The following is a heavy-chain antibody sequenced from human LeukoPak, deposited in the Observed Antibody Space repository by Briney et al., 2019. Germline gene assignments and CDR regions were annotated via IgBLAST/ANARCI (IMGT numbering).Heavy chain of an antibody. CDR1: GFTFSSYG. CDR2: IWYDGSNK. D-gene: IGHD6-19*01. J-gene: IGHJ4*02. Sequence: PGGSLRLSCAASGFTFSSYGMHWVRQAPGKGLEWVAVIWYDGSNKYYADSVKGRFTISRDNSKNTLYLQMNSLRAEDTAVYHCAGDRHQWMDSTWQYCFDYWGRGILVTVSS. CDR3: AGDRHQWMDSTWQYCFDY. V-gene: IGHV3-33*01.